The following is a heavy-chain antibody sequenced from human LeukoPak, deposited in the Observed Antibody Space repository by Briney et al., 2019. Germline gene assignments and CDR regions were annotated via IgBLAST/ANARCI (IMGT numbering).Heavy chain of an antibody. J-gene: IGHJ4*02. Sequence: GGSLRLSCAASGFTFSSSVMSWVRQAPGKGLEWVSTINGGGTRTYYAVSVNGRFIISKDNSMNTLYLQMNGLRAEDTAVYYCARDQGGYSTDFDFWGQGTLVTVSS. CDR2: INGGGTRT. D-gene: IGHD5-12*01. CDR3: ARDQGGYSTDFDF. CDR1: GFTFSSSV. V-gene: IGHV3-23*01.